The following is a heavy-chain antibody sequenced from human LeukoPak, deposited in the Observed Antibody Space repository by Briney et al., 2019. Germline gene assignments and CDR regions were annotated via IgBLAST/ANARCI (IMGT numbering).Heavy chain of an antibody. CDR1: GGSVSSGSYY. V-gene: IGHV4-61*01. D-gene: IGHD2-15*01. CDR2: INHSGST. CDR3: ARGGGYCSY. J-gene: IGHJ4*02. Sequence: SETLSLTCTVSGGSVSSGSYYWSWIRQPPGKGLEWIGEINHSGSTNYNPSLKSRVTISVDTSKNQFSLKLSSVTAADTAVYYCARGGGYCSYWGQGTLVTVSS.